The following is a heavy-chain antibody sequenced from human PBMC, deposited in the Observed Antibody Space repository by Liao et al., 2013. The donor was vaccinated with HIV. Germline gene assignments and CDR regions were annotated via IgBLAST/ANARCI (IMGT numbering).Heavy chain of an antibody. CDR2: IYTSGST. Sequence: QVQLQESGPGLVKPSQTLSLTCTVSGGSISSGSYYWSWIRQPAGKGLEWIGRIYTSGSTNYNPSLKSRVTISVDTSKNQFSLKLSSVTAADTAVYYCARESGYLYYMDVWGKGTTVTVSS. CDR3: ARESGYLYYMDV. J-gene: IGHJ6*03. V-gene: IGHV4-61*02. CDR1: GGSISSGSYY. D-gene: IGHD5-18*01.